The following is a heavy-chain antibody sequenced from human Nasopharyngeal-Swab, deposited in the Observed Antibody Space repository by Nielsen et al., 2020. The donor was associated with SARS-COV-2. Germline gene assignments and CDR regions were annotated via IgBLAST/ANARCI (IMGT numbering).Heavy chain of an antibody. Sequence: GGSLRLSCAASGFTFTNYNFNWVSQAPGKGLEWVSSISSSSSYIYYADSVEGRFTISRDNAKNSLYPQMNSLRAEDTAVYYCARDGLDYDFWSAYFMDVWGQGTTVTVSS. D-gene: IGHD3-3*01. CDR3: ARDGLDYDFWSAYFMDV. V-gene: IGHV3-21*01. J-gene: IGHJ6*02. CDR1: GFTFTNYN. CDR2: ISSSSSYI.